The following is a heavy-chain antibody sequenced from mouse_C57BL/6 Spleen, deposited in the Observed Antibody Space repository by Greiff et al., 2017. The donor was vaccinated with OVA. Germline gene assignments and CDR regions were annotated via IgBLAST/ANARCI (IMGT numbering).Heavy chain of an antibody. V-gene: IGHV1-55*01. Sequence: VQLQQPGAELVKPGASVKMSCKASGYTFTSYWITWVKQRPGQGLEWIGDIYPGSGSTNYNEKFKSKATLTVDTSSSTAYMQLSSLTSEDSAVYYCARSSDYYGSYAMDYWGQGTSVTVSS. CDR1: GYTFTSYW. J-gene: IGHJ4*01. CDR2: IYPGSGST. CDR3: ARSSDYYGSYAMDY. D-gene: IGHD1-1*01.